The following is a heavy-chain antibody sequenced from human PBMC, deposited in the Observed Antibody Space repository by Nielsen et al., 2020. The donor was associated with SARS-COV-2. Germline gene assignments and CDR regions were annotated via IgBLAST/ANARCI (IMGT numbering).Heavy chain of an antibody. CDR2: MYYSGSA. Sequence: SETLSLTCTVSGDSIGTYYWTWIRQPPGKGLDWIGYMYYSGSAKYKSSLKSRVTISLDTSKNQISLRLTSVTAADTAVYFCARGAGASSGPLDYWGQEALVTVSS. CDR3: ARGAGASSGPLDY. J-gene: IGHJ4*02. D-gene: IGHD6-19*01. V-gene: IGHV4-59*01. CDR1: GDSIGTYY.